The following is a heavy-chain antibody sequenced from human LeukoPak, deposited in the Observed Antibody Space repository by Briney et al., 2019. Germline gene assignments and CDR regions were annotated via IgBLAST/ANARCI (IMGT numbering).Heavy chain of an antibody. CDR2: IGATGYST. Sequence: GGSLRLSCAASGFTFSSSWSYWVRQAPGKGLEWVSAIGATGYSTYYADSVKGRFTISRDNSKNTLYLQVNVLRADDTAVYFCAKLTGGPNAQDGFDTWGQGTMVTVSS. CDR1: GFTFSSSW. J-gene: IGHJ3*02. CDR3: AKLTGGPNAQDGFDT. V-gene: IGHV3-23*01. D-gene: IGHD2-15*01.